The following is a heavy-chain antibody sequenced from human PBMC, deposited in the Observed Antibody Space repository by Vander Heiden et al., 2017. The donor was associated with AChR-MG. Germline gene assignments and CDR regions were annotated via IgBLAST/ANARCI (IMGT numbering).Heavy chain of an antibody. CDR1: GFTFSNYW. CDR2: IKSDGSGT. Sequence: EVQLVESGGGLVQPGGSLRLSCEASGFTFSNYWMHWVRQAPGKGLVWISRIKSDGSGTTYADSVKGRFTISRDNAKNTLYVQMNSLRAEDTAVYYCAKGGKSHFDYWGQGTLVTVS. CDR3: AKGGKSHFDY. J-gene: IGHJ4*02. V-gene: IGHV3-74*01.